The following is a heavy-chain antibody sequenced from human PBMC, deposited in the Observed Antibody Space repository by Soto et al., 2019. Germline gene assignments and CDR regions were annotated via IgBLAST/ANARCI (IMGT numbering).Heavy chain of an antibody. CDR1: GAPITTTKW. J-gene: IGHJ6*02. V-gene: IGHV4-4*02. Sequence: QVQLQESGPGLVKPSETLSLTCTVSGAPITTTKWWAWVRLPRGKGLEWIGELSRGDERSSNPSLEGRFTMSQDKSNNHFPLKLTSVPAADTASYYCATQTISYTWGVWGRGTSVTVSS. D-gene: IGHD3-16*01. CDR3: ATQTISYTWGV. CDR2: LSRGDER.